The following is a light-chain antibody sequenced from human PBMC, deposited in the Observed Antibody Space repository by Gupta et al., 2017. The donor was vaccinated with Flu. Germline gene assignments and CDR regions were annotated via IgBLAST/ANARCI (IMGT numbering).Light chain of an antibody. CDR1: ISNIGSNT. CDR3: GGWDDSLNGPV. Sequence: QSVLTQPPSVSGAPGQRVTITCSGSISNIGSNTVNWYQQVPGTAPKVLIYSNNQRPSGVPDRFSGSRSGTSAFLAISGLQSEDEADYYCGGWDDSLNGPVFGGGTKPTVL. CDR2: SNN. J-gene: IGLJ2*01. V-gene: IGLV1-44*01.